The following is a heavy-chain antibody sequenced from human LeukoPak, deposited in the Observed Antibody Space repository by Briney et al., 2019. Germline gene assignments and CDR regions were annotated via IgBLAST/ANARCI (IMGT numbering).Heavy chain of an antibody. D-gene: IGHD1-7*01. CDR2: INGKRGST. CDR1: GFTFSNYV. J-gene: IGHJ4*02. V-gene: IGHV3-23*01. CDR3: ARQRSDWTYDY. Sequence: PGGSLRLSCAVSGFTFSNYVMTWVRQAPGKGLEWVSSINGKRGSTYYAESVKGLFTISRDNSKNTLDLEMNSLRAEDTAVYYCARQRSDWTYDYWGQGTLVSVSA.